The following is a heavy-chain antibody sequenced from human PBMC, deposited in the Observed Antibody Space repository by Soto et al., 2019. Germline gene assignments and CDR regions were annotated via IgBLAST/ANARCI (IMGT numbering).Heavy chain of an antibody. D-gene: IGHD1-26*01. Sequence: SETLSLTCTVSAGSTSTYFWSWIRQPPGKGLEWIGYIYYSGTTNYNPSLKSRVTILLDTSKNQFSLRLSSVTAADTAVYYCARGRGGTYDAFDIWGQGTLVTVSS. CDR2: IYYSGTT. V-gene: IGHV4-59*01. CDR1: AGSTSTYF. CDR3: ARGRGGTYDAFDI. J-gene: IGHJ3*02.